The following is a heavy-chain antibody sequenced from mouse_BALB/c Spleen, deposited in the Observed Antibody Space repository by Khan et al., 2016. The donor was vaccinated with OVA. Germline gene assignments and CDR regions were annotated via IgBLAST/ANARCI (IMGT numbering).Heavy chain of an antibody. CDR2: INYSGNT. V-gene: IGHV3-2*02. J-gene: IGHJ3*01. D-gene: IGHD2-4*01. CDR3: ARKDYYDYDPFPY. Sequence: EVQLQESGPGLVKPSQSLSLTCTVTGYSITSEYAWNWIRQFPENKLEWMGYINYSGNTRFNPSLKSRTSITRDTSKNQFFLQLSSVTTEDTATYYCARKDYYDYDPFPYRGQGTLVTVSA. CDR1: GYSITSEYA.